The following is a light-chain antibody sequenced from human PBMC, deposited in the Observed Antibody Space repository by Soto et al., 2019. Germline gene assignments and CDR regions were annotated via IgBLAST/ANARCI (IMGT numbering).Light chain of an antibody. Sequence: QSVLTQPPSVSGAPGQRVTISCTASSSNIGADYDVHWYQHLPGSAPKLLIYANTNRPSGVPDRFSGSRSGTSASLAITGLQAADEAVYYCQSYDSSLSGSDVIFGGGTKVTVL. CDR3: QSYDSSLSGSDVI. V-gene: IGLV1-40*01. CDR1: SSNIGADYD. CDR2: ANT. J-gene: IGLJ2*01.